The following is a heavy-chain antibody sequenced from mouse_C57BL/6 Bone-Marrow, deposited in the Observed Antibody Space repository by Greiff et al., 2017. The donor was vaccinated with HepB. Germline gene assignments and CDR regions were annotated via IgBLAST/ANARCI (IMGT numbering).Heavy chain of an antibody. CDR3: VRHSPGLRAMDY. J-gene: IGHJ4*01. Sequence: EVQLVESGGGLVQPKGSLNPPGAASGLSSNTYAMTWVRQAPGKGWEWVARIRRKSNNYATYYADAVKDRFTISRDDSESMLYLQMNNLKTEDTAMYYCVRHSPGLRAMDYWGQGTSVTVSS. CDR2: IRRKSNNYAT. CDR1: GLSSNTYA. V-gene: IGHV10-1*01. D-gene: IGHD3-1*01.